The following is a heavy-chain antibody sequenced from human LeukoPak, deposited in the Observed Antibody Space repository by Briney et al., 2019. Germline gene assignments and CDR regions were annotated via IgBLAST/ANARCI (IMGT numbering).Heavy chain of an antibody. V-gene: IGHV4-39*07. J-gene: IGHJ5*02. D-gene: IGHD2-15*01. CDR2: IYHSGST. CDR3: ARIGSHWFDP. Sequence: ETLSLTCTVSGGSISSSSYYWGWIRQPPGKGLEWIGSIYHSGSTYYNPSLKSRVTISVDTSKNQFSLKLSSVTAADTAVYYCARIGSHWFDPWGQGTLVTVSS. CDR1: GGSISSSSYY.